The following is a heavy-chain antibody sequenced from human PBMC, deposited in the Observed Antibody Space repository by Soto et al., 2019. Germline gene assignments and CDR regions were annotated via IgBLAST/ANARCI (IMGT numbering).Heavy chain of an antibody. CDR1: GGTFSSYA. D-gene: IGHD6-13*01. CDR2: IIPIFGTA. J-gene: IGHJ6*02. CDR3: AREALARRAAAGMGNYYYGMDV. Sequence: QVQLVQSGAEVKKPGSSVKVSCKASGGTFSSYAISWVRQAPGQGLEWMGGIIPIFGTANYAQKFQGRVTITADESTSTAYMELSSLRSEDTAVYYCAREALARRAAAGMGNYYYGMDVWGQGTTVTVSS. V-gene: IGHV1-69*12.